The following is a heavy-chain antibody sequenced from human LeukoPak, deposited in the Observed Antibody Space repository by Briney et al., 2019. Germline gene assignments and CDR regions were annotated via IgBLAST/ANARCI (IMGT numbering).Heavy chain of an antibody. CDR3: AKDIATGNRLYYFDY. CDR1: GFTFDDYA. V-gene: IGHV3-9*01. D-gene: IGHD1-14*01. CDR2: ISWNSGSI. Sequence: GRSLRLSCAASGFTFDDYAMHWVRQAPGKGLEWGSGISWNSGSIGHADSVKGRFTISRDNAKNSLYLQMNSLRAEDTALYYCAKDIATGNRLYYFDYWGQGTLVTVSS. J-gene: IGHJ4*02.